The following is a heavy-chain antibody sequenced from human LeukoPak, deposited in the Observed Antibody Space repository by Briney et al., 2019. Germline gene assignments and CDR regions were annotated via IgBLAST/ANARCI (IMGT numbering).Heavy chain of an antibody. Sequence: GGSLRLSCAASGFTFSHYGMHWVRQAPGKGLEWVAVISYDGSNKYYADSVKGRFTISRDNSKNTLYLQMNSLRAEDTAVYYCAITPGPFDSTTNYYPFDYWGQGTLVTVSS. CDR1: GFTFSHYG. CDR3: AITPGPFDSTTNYYPFDY. CDR2: ISYDGSNK. J-gene: IGHJ4*02. D-gene: IGHD2/OR15-2a*01. V-gene: IGHV3-30*19.